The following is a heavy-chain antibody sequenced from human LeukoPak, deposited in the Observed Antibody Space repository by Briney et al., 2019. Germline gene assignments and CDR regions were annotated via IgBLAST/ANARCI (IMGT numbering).Heavy chain of an antibody. Sequence: GGSLRLSCAASGFTFSSYWMSWVRQAPGKGPEWVSNIKQEGSEKYYVDSVKGRFTTSRDNAKPSMYLQMNSMRAEDTAVYYCARDAFSRISVFGVVSDAFDIWGQGTMVTVSS. J-gene: IGHJ3*02. V-gene: IGHV3-7*01. CDR1: GFTFSSYW. CDR3: ARDAFSRISVFGVVSDAFDI. D-gene: IGHD3-3*01. CDR2: IKQEGSEK.